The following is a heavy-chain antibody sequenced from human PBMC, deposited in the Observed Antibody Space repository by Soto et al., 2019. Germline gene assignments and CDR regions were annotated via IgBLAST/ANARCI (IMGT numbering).Heavy chain of an antibody. Sequence: QVQLVQSGAEVKKPGSSVKVSCKASGGTFSSYTISWVRQAPGQGLEWMGRIIPILGIANYAQKFQGRVTNTAVKATRKAYMELSNLKSEGTAVEYCARVEEVYCSGGSCPGWFDPWGQGTLVTVSS. CDR1: GGTFSSYT. D-gene: IGHD2-15*01. J-gene: IGHJ5*02. CDR2: IIPILGIA. V-gene: IGHV1-69*02. CDR3: ARVEEVYCSGGSCPGWFDP.